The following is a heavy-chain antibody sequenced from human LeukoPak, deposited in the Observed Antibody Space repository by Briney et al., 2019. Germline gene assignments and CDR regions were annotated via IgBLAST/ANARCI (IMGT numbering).Heavy chain of an antibody. CDR1: GGSISSGGYS. CDR3: AREAVAGTL. J-gene: IGHJ4*02. Sequence: SETLSLTCAVSGGSISSGGYSWSWIRQPPGKGLEWIGYIYYSGSTYYNPSLKSRVTISVDKFKNQFSLKLSSVTAADTAVYYCAREAVAGTLWGQGTLVTVSS. D-gene: IGHD6-19*01. V-gene: IGHV4-30-4*07. CDR2: IYYSGST.